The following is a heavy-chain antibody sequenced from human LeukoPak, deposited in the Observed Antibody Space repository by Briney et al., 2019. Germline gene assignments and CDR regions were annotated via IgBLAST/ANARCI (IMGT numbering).Heavy chain of an antibody. CDR1: GYTFTGYY. CDR3: AXXXXXXXXXDSSGYDSVDY. J-gene: IGHJ4*02. Sequence: ASVKVSCKASGYTFTGYYMHWVRQAPGQGLEWMGWINPNSGGTNYAQKFQGRVTMTRDTSISTAYMELSRLRSDDTAVYYCAXXXXXXXXXDSSGYDSVDYWGQGTLVTVSS. D-gene: IGHD3-22*01. CDR2: INPNSGGT. V-gene: IGHV1-2*02.